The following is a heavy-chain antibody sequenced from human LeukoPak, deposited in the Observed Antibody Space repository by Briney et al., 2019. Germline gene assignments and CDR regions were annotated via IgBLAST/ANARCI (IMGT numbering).Heavy chain of an antibody. D-gene: IGHD3-16*01. CDR3: ATLSSRTKNDY. CDR2: MQSKTDAGAK. J-gene: IGHJ4*02. V-gene: IGHV3-15*01. Sequence: GGSLRLSSAASGFTFTNASMTWVRQAPGQGLEWVGSMQSKTDAGAKDYAAPVKGTFTISRDDSKNTQYLQMGSLKTQDTAVYCCATLSSRTKNDYWGQGTLVTVSS. CDR1: GFTFTNAS.